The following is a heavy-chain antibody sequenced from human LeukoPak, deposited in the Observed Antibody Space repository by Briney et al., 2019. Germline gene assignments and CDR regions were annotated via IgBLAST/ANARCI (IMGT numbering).Heavy chain of an antibody. J-gene: IGHJ4*02. V-gene: IGHV4-4*07. CDR3: ARSSIVYRRPFDY. Sequence: SETLSLTRTVSGGSNSSYYWSWIRQPAARGREGMGRIYTSGSTNYNPSLKSRVTMSVDTSKNQFSLRLSSVTAADTAVYYCARSSIVYRRPFDYWGQGTLVTVSS. CDR1: GGSNSSYY. CDR2: IYTSGST. D-gene: IGHD2-15*01.